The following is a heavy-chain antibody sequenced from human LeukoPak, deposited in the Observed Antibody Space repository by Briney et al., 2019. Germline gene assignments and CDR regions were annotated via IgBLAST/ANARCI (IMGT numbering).Heavy chain of an antibody. Sequence: ASVKVSCKASGYTFTGYCMHWVRQAPGQGLEWMGWINPNSGGTNYAQKFQGRVTMTRDTSISTAYMELSRLRSADTAVYYCARESQVDTAMAKDYWGQGTLVTVSS. V-gene: IGHV1-2*02. D-gene: IGHD5-18*01. CDR1: GYTFTGYC. CDR3: ARESQVDTAMAKDY. J-gene: IGHJ4*02. CDR2: INPNSGGT.